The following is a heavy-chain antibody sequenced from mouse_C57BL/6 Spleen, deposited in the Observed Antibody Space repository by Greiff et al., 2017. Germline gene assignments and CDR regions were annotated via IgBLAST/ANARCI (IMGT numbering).Heavy chain of an antibody. D-gene: IGHD1-1*01. Sequence: QVQLQQPGAELVKPGASVKMSCKASGYTFTSYWITWVKQRPGQGLEWIGDIYPGSGSTNYNEKFKSKATLTVDTSSSTAYMQLSSLTSEDTAVYYCARDYYGSSYLSHYWGQGTLVTVSA. CDR3: ARDYYGSSYLSHY. V-gene: IGHV1-55*01. J-gene: IGHJ3*01. CDR1: GYTFTSYW. CDR2: IYPGSGST.